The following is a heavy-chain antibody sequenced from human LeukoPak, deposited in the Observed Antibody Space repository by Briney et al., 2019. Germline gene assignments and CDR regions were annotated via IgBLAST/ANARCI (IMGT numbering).Heavy chain of an antibody. CDR3: ARDLRRGSYDLFDY. J-gene: IGHJ4*02. CDR1: GGTFSSYT. CDR2: IIPILGIA. Sequence: SVKVSCKASGGTFSSYTISWVRQAPGQGLEWMGRIIPILGIANYAQKFQGRVTITADKSTSTAYMELSSLRSEDTAVYYCARDLRRGSYDLFDYWGQGTLVTVSS. D-gene: IGHD3-16*01. V-gene: IGHV1-69*04.